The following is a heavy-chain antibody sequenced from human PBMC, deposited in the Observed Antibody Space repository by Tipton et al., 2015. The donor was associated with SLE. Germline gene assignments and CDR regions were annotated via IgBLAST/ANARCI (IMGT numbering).Heavy chain of an antibody. J-gene: IGHJ4*02. V-gene: IGHV3-9*01. CDR1: GFTFSTYG. CDR2: INWNSGSI. Sequence: SLRLSCAASGFTFSTYGMHWVRQRPGKGLEWVAGINWNSGSIGYADSVRGRFTISRDNAKNSLYLQMNSLRAEDTAVYYCANFDYWGQGTLVIVSS. CDR3: ANFDY.